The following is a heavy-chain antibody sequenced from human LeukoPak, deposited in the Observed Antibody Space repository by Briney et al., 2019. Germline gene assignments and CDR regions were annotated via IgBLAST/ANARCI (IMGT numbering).Heavy chain of an antibody. CDR2: ISSSGSTI. D-gene: IGHD6-19*01. J-gene: IGHJ4*02. CDR3: ASSGWEVYYFDY. V-gene: IGHV3-48*04. Sequence: GGSLRLSCAASGFTFSSYAMHWVRQAPGKGLEWVSYISSSGSTIYYADSVKGRFTISRDNAKNSLYLQMNSLRAEDTAVYYCASSGWEVYYFDYWGQGTLVTVSS. CDR1: GFTFSSYA.